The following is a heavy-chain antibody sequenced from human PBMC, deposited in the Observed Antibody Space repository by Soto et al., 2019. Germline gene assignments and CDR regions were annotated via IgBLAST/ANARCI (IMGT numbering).Heavy chain of an antibody. V-gene: IGHV1-18*01. Sequence: QVQLVQSGAEVKKSGASVKVSCKASGYTFTSYGISWVRQAPGQGLEWMGWISAYNGNTNYAQKLQGRATTTTDTSTSTAYMELRTLRSDDTAVYYCARDLAYGGPFDSWGQGTLVTVSS. D-gene: IGHD4-17*01. CDR3: ARDLAYGGPFDS. CDR2: ISAYNGNT. J-gene: IGHJ4*02. CDR1: GYTFTSYG.